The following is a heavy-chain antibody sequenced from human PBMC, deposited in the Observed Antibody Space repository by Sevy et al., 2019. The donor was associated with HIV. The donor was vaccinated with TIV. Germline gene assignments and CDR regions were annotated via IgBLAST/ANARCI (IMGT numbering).Heavy chain of an antibody. D-gene: IGHD3-3*01. Sequence: SDTLSLTCAVYGGSFSGYYWSWIRQPPGKGLEWIGEINHSGSTNYNPSLKSRVTISVDTSKNQFSLKLSSVTAADTAVYYCARCPRYYDFWSGYYDYYYGMDVWGQGTTVTVSS. CDR3: ARCPRYYDFWSGYYDYYYGMDV. J-gene: IGHJ6*02. CDR2: INHSGST. V-gene: IGHV4-34*01. CDR1: GGSFSGYY.